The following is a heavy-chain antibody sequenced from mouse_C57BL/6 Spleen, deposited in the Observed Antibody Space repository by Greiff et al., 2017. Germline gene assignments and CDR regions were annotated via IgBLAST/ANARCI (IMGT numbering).Heavy chain of an antibody. CDR1: GYSFTGYY. CDR2: INPSTGGT. V-gene: IGHV1-42*01. J-gene: IGHJ2*01. Sequence: EVQLQQSGPELVKPGASVKISCKASGYSFTGYYMNWVKQSPEKSLEWIGEINPSTGGTTYNQKFKAKATLTVDKSSSTAYMQLKSLTSEDSAVYYCARSYDGYPSYYWGQGTTLTVSS. CDR3: ARSYDGYPSYY. D-gene: IGHD2-3*01.